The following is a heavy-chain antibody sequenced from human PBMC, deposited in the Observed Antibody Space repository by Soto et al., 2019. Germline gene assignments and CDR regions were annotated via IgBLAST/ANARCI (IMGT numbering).Heavy chain of an antibody. J-gene: IGHJ4*02. V-gene: IGHV4-34*01. CDR2: INHSGST. Sequence: QVQLQQWGVGLLKPSETLSLTCAVYGGSFSGYYWTWIRQPPGTGLEWIGEINHSGSTNYNPSLKSRVPITVDTSKNQFSLKLTSVTAADTAVYYCARDKITGLFDYWGQGTLVTVSS. CDR3: ARDKITGLFDY. CDR1: GGSFSGYY. D-gene: IGHD2-8*02.